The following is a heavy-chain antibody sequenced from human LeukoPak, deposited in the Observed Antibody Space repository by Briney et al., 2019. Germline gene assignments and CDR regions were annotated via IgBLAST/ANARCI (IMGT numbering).Heavy chain of an antibody. CDR2: INPNGGNT. CDR3: AREGPYCSGTSCYGGFDY. V-gene: IGHV1-46*01. J-gene: IGHJ4*02. CDR1: GYTFTSHY. D-gene: IGHD2-2*01. Sequence: GASVKVSCKAPGYTFTSHYMHWVRQAPGQGLEWMGIINPNGGNTGYAQKFQGRVTMTRDTSTSTVCMELSSLRSEDTAVYYCAREGPYCSGTSCYGGFDYWGQGTLVTVSS.